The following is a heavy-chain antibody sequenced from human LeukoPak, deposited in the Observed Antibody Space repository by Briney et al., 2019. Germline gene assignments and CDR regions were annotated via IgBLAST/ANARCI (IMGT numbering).Heavy chain of an antibody. CDR2: IYYSGST. CDR1: GGSISSSSYY. V-gene: IGHV4-39*01. D-gene: IGHD3-9*01. Sequence: SETLSLTCTVSGGSISSSSYYWGWIRQPPGKGLEWIGSIYYSGSTYYNPSLKSRVTISVDTSKNQFSLKLSSVTAADTAVYYCARHRNRYFDWLLLPHFDYWAQGTLVTVSS. CDR3: ARHRNRYFDWLLLPHFDY. J-gene: IGHJ4*02.